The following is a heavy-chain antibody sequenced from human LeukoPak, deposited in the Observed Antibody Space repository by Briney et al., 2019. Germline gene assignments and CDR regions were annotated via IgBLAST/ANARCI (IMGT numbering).Heavy chain of an antibody. CDR2: IFQSGRA. V-gene: IGHV4/OR15-8*01. Sequence: PSETLSLTCTVSGGAISSTRVWSWVRAPPWKELEWIGEIFQSGRASYNPSLKSRVTISVDKSRNQFSLKLSSVTAADTAVYYCARVPAFYYGDYWTSSNYFDYWGQGTLVTVSS. CDR3: ARVPAFYYGDYWTSSNYFDY. D-gene: IGHD4-17*01. J-gene: IGHJ4*02. CDR1: GGAISSTRV.